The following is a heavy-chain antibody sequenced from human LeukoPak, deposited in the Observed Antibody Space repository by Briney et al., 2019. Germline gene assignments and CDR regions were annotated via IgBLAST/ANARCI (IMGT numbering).Heavy chain of an antibody. CDR3: ARGTGIAARRNFDY. CDR1: GGSIISSSYY. CDR2: IYYSGNT. Sequence: SETLSLTCTVSGGSIISSSYYWGWIRQPPGKGLEWIGSIYYSGNTDYNPSLKSRVTISVDTSKNQFSLKLSSVTAADTAVYYCARGTGIAARRNFDYWGQGTLVTVSS. D-gene: IGHD6-6*01. V-gene: IGHV4-39*07. J-gene: IGHJ4*02.